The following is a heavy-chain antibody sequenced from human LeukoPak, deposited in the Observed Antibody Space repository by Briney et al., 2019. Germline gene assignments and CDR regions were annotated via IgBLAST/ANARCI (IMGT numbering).Heavy chain of an antibody. D-gene: IGHD2-2*01. CDR2: INWNGGST. Sequence: GGSLRLSCAASGFTFDDYGMSWVRQAPGKGLEWVSGINWNGGSTGYADSVKGRFTISRDNAKNSLYLQMNSLRAEDTALYYCARVKECSSTSCYAHYYYYMDVWGKGTTVTVSS. CDR1: GFTFDDYG. V-gene: IGHV3-20*04. CDR3: ARVKECSSTSCYAHYYYYMDV. J-gene: IGHJ6*03.